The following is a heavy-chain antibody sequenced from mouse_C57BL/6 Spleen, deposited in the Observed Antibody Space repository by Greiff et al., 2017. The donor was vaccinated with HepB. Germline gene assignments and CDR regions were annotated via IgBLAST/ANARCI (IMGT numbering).Heavy chain of an antibody. J-gene: IGHJ4*01. D-gene: IGHD1-1*01. CDR3: AVGGYYGSSYAMDY. CDR1: GYTFTSYW. Sequence: VKLQQPGAELVRPGSSVKLSCKASGYTFTSYWMDWVKQRPGQGLEWIGNIYPSDSETHYNQKFKDKATLTVDKSSSTAYMQLSSLTSEDSAVYYWAVGGYYGSSYAMDYWGQGTSVTVSS. CDR2: IYPSDSET. V-gene: IGHV1-61*01.